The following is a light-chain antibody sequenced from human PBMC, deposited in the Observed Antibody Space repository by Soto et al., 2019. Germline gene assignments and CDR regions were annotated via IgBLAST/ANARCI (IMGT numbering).Light chain of an antibody. CDR3: SSYTSSSTLV. CDR1: SSDVGTYDL. V-gene: IGLV2-14*02. Sequence: QSVLTQPASVSGSPGQSITISCTGTSSDVGTYDLVSWYQHHPGAAPKLIIYEATRRPSGISNRFSGSKSGNTASLTISGLQAEDEADYYCSSYTSSSTLVFGGGTKLTVL. CDR2: EAT. J-gene: IGLJ2*01.